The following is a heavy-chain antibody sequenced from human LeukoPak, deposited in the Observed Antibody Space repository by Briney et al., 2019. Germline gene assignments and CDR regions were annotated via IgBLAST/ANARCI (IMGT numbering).Heavy chain of an antibody. V-gene: IGHV3-23*01. CDR1: GFTFSSYA. Sequence: GGSLRLSCAASGFTFSSYAMSWVRQAPGKGLEWVSAISGSGGSTYYADSVKGRFTISRGNSKNTLYLQMNSLRAEDTAVYYLAKETSKGYGSGSYYSPLFYFDYWGQGTLVTVSS. D-gene: IGHD3-10*01. CDR3: AKETSKGYGSGSYYSPLFYFDY. J-gene: IGHJ4*02. CDR2: ISGSGGST.